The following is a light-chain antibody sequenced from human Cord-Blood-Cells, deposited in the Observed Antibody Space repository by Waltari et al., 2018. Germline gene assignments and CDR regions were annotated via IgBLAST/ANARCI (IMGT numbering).Light chain of an antibody. V-gene: IGLV1-40*01. CDR2: GNS. CDR1: SSNIGAGYD. Sequence: QSVLPQPPSASGAPGPRVTISCTGSSSNIGAGYDAHWYQQLPGTAPKLLIYGNSNRPSGVPDRFSGSKSGTSASLAITGLQAEDEADYYCQSYDSSLSWVFGGGTKLTVL. CDR3: QSYDSSLSWV. J-gene: IGLJ3*02.